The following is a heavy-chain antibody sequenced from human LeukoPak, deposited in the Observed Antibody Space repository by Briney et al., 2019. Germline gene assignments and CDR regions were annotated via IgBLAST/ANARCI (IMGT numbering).Heavy chain of an antibody. J-gene: IGHJ1*01. CDR2: INPSGTST. Sequence: ASVKVSCKASGYTFTSYYMHWLRQAPGHGLEWMGIINPSGTSTNYAQKFQGRVTMTRDTSTSTVYMELGSLRSEDTAVYYCARGAPVVVPSDYGPGYFRLWGQGTLVTVSS. D-gene: IGHD2-15*01. V-gene: IGHV1-46*01. CDR1: GYTFTSYY. CDR3: ARGAPVVVPSDYGPGYFRL.